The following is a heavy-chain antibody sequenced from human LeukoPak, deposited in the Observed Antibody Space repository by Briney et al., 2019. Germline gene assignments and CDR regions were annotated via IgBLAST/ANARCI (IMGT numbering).Heavy chain of an antibody. D-gene: IGHD5-18*01. Sequence: GGSLRLSCAASGFTFSHYGMHWVRQAPGKGPEWVAVISYDGSNKYYADSVKGRFTISRDNSKNTVYLQMNSLRAEDTAVYYCARDRDTRVGPTDIDYWGQGTLVTVSS. J-gene: IGHJ4*02. CDR3: ARDRDTRVGPTDIDY. V-gene: IGHV3-30*19. CDR2: ISYDGSNK. CDR1: GFTFSHYG.